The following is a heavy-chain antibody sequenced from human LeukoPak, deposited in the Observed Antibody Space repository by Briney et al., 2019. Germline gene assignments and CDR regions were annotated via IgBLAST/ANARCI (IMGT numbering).Heavy chain of an antibody. CDR3: ARGYYSSGYYPNYFDY. J-gene: IGHJ4*02. D-gene: IGHD3-22*01. Sequence: GASVKVSCKASGGTFSSYAISWVRQAPGQGLEWMGGIIPIFGTANYAQKFQGRVTITTDESTSTAYMELSSLRSEDTAVYYCARGYYSSGYYPNYFDYWGQGTLVTVSS. V-gene: IGHV1-69*05. CDR1: GGTFSSYA. CDR2: IIPIFGTA.